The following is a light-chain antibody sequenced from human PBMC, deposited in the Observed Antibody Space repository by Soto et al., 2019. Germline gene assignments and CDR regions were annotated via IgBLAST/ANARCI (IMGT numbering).Light chain of an antibody. CDR2: GAS. CDR1: QSVNNN. CDR3: QQYNNLPPDT. J-gene: IGKJ2*01. Sequence: EIILTQSPASLSVSPGERATPSCRASQSVNNNLAWYQQKPGQAPRLLIYGASTRATGIPGRFRGSGSGTEFTLTITSLQSEDFAVYFCQQYNNLPPDTFGQGTKVDIK. V-gene: IGKV3-15*01.